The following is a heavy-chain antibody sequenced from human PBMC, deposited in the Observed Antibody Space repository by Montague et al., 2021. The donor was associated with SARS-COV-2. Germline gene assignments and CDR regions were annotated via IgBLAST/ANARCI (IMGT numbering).Heavy chain of an antibody. CDR2: INHSGSI. J-gene: IGHJ3*02. D-gene: IGHD3-22*01. V-gene: IGHV4-34*01. Sequence: SETLSLTCAVYGWSFSGYYWSWIRQPPGKGLEWIGEINHSGSINYNPSLKSRVTISVDTSKNQFSLKLSSVTAADTAVYYCARVPDYYDSSGYYFDAFDIWGQGTMVTVSS. CDR1: GWSFSGYY. CDR3: ARVPDYYDSSGYYFDAFDI.